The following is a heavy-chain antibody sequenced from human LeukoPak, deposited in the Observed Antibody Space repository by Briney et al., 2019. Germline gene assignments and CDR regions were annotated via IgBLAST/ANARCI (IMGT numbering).Heavy chain of an antibody. CDR1: GFTFSSYA. D-gene: IGHD6-19*01. CDR2: ISGSGGST. CDR3: ARDSEQWLVMSGYFDY. Sequence: GGSLRLSCAASGFTFSSYAMSWVRQAPGKGLEWVSAISGSGGSTYYADSAKGRFTISRDNAKNSLYLQMNSLRAEDTAVYYCARDSEQWLVMSGYFDYWGQGTLVTVSS. J-gene: IGHJ4*02. V-gene: IGHV3-23*01.